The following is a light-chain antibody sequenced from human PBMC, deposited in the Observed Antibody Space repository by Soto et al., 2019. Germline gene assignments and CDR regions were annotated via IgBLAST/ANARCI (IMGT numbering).Light chain of an antibody. CDR2: EVT. CDR3: SSFTSSSTWV. CDR1: SSDVGGYNS. V-gene: IGLV2-14*01. Sequence: QSALTQPASVSGSPGQSITISCTGTSSDVGGYNSVSWYQHHPGEAPNLMIYEVTNRPSGVSNRFSGSKSGNTASLTISGLQAEDEADYYCSSFTSSSTWVFGGGTQLTVL. J-gene: IGLJ3*02.